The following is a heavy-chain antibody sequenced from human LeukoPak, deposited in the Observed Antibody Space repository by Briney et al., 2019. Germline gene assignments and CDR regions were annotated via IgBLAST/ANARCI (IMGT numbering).Heavy chain of an antibody. D-gene: IGHD4-17*01. CDR3: ARDPYGDYQDIFDY. Sequence: ASVKVSCKASGYTFTSYGISWVRQAPGQGLEWMGWISAYNGNTNYAQKLQGRVTMTTDTSTSTAYMELRSLKSDDTAVYYCARDPYGDYQDIFDYWGQGTLVTVSS. J-gene: IGHJ4*02. CDR2: ISAYNGNT. CDR1: GYTFTSYG. V-gene: IGHV1-18*01.